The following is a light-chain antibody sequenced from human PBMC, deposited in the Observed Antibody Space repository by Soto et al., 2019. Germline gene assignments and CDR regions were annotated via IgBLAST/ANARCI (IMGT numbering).Light chain of an antibody. J-gene: IGLJ1*01. CDR2: DVS. Sequence: QSVLTQPPSVSGSPGQSVAISCTGTSSDVGSSNGVSWYQQPPGTAPKLMIYDVSNRPSGVPDRFSGSKSGNTASLTISGLQAEDEADYYCSSYTSSSTYVFGSVTKVTVL. CDR3: SSYTSSSTYV. CDR1: SSDVGSSNG. V-gene: IGLV2-18*02.